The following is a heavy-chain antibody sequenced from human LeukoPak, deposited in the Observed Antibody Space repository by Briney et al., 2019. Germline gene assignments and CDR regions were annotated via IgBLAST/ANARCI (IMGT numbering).Heavy chain of an antibody. V-gene: IGHV3-23*01. CDR2: ISGSGGST. CDR3: ARGTYYGSGSYYNPLDY. CDR1: GFAFSSYA. Sequence: GGSLRLSCAASGFAFSSYAMSWVHQAPGKGLEWVSAISGSGGSTYYADSVKGRFTISRDNSKNTLYLQMNSLRAEDTAVYYCARGTYYGSGSYYNPLDYWGQGTLVTVSS. D-gene: IGHD3-10*01. J-gene: IGHJ4*02.